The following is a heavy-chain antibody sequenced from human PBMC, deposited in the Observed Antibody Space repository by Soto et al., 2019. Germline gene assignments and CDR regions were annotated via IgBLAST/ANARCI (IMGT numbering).Heavy chain of an antibody. D-gene: IGHD2-21*02. CDR3: AKYCGGDCRHFDA. CDR1: GYNFIAYY. Sequence: QVQLVQSGAEVKKPGSSVKLSCKASGYNFIAYYMYWVRQAPGQGPEWMGMINPSSGATNYAQKFPGRITVTRDTSTSTVYMELSSLRSEDAAVYYCAKYCGGDCRHFDAWGQGTLVTVSS. CDR2: INPSSGAT. J-gene: IGHJ4*02. V-gene: IGHV1-46*01.